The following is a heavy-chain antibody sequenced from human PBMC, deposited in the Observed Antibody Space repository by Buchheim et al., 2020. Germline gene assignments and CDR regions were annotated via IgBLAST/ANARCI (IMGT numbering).Heavy chain of an antibody. CDR2: IYYSGST. CDR3: ARHPWREGYCISTSCYDWFDP. D-gene: IGHD2-2*01. Sequence: QLQLQESGPGLVKPSETLSLICTVSGGSISSSSYYWGWIRQPPGKGLEWIGSIYYSGSTYYNPSLKSRFTISVDTSKNQFSLKLSSVTAADTAVYYCARHPWREGYCISTSCYDWFDPWGQGTL. V-gene: IGHV4-39*01. CDR1: GGSISSSSYY. J-gene: IGHJ5*02.